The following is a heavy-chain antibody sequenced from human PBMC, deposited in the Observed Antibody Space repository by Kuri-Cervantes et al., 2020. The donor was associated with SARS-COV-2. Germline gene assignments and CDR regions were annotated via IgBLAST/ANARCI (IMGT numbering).Heavy chain of an antibody. D-gene: IGHD2-15*01. CDR1: AYTFTAYY. CDR2: INPYNGDT. J-gene: IGHJ4*02. V-gene: IGHV1-2*02. Sequence: ASVKVSCKASAYTFTAYYIHWVRQAPGQGLEWMGWINPYNGDTNYAQKFQGRVTLTRDTSISTAYMELNRLRSNDTAVYYCARDPGYCSGGTCLDYWGQGTLATVSS. CDR3: ARDPGYCSGGTCLDY.